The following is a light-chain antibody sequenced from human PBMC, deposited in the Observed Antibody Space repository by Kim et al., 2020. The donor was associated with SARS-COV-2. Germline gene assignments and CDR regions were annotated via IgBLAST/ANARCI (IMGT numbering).Light chain of an antibody. V-gene: IGKV3-20*01. J-gene: IGKJ4*01. Sequence: PGDRATVSCRASQSVSNNYLAWYQQKPGQPPRLLIYGASSRATGIPDRFSGSGSETDFILTISRLDPEDFAVYYCQHYGTSPLTFGGGTKVDIK. CDR3: QHYGTSPLT. CDR2: GAS. CDR1: QSVSNNY.